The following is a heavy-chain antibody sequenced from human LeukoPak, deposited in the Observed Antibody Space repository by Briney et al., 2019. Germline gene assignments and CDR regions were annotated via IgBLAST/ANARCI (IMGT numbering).Heavy chain of an antibody. CDR2: INPNSGGT. V-gene: IGHV1-2*02. Sequence: GASVKVSCKASGYTFTGYYMHWVRQAPGQGLEWMGWINPNSGGTQYAQHFQGRVPMTRDTSISTAYMELSRLRSDDTAVYYCARVRDYGDSRDAFDIWGQGTMVTVSS. D-gene: IGHD4-17*01. CDR1: GYTFTGYY. CDR3: ARVRDYGDSRDAFDI. J-gene: IGHJ3*02.